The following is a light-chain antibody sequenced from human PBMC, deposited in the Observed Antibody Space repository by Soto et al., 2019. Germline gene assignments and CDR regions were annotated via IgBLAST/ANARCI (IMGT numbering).Light chain of an antibody. Sequence: IQLTQSPSSLSASVGDRVTITCRASQGISSYLGWYQQKPGKAPNLLIYDASTLHSGVPSRFSGGGSGTDFTLTINSLQPEDFATYYCQQVNVYPSTFGGGTKVDI. J-gene: IGKJ4*01. CDR2: DAS. V-gene: IGKV1-9*01. CDR1: QGISSY. CDR3: QQVNVYPST.